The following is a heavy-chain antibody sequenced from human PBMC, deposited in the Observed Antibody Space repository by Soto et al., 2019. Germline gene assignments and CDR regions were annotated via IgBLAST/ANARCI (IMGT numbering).Heavy chain of an antibody. V-gene: IGHV1-46*01. CDR3: ARDELRPLTDSFEYYYYGMDV. CDR1: GFTFTRYY. CDR2: INPSGGGT. J-gene: IGHJ6*02. D-gene: IGHD3-9*01. Sequence: ASVKVSCKASGFTFTRYYMHWVRQAPGQGLEWMGIINPSGGGTTYAQKFQGRVAITIDKSTTTVYMELSSLRSEDTAVYYCARDELRPLTDSFEYYYYGMDVWGQGATVTVSS.